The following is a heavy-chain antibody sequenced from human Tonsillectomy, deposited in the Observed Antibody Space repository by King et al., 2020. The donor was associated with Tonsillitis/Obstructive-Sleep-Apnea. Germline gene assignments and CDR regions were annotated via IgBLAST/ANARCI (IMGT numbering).Heavy chain of an antibody. J-gene: IGHJ6*03. V-gene: IGHV4-34*01. D-gene: IGHD2-2*01. CDR2: INHSGST. CDR1: GGSFSGYY. CDR3: ARYCSSTSCLGERYMDV. Sequence: VQLQQWGAGLLKPSETLSLTCAVYGGSFSGYYWSWIRQPPGKGLEWIGEINHSGSTNYNQSLKSRVTISVDTSKNQFSLKLSSVTAADTAVYYCARYCSSTSCLGERYMDVWGKGTTVTVSS.